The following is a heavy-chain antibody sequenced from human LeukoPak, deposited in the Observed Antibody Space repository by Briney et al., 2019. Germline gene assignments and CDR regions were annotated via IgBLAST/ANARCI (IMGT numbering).Heavy chain of an antibody. Sequence: PSETLSLTCTVSGGSMSPYHWGWIRQPPGKGLEWTGYIYYSGSTNYNPSLKSRVTISVDTSKNQFSLKLSSVSAADTAIYYCARAVSGRFDYWGQGTLVTVSS. J-gene: IGHJ4*02. CDR2: IYYSGST. D-gene: IGHD6-19*01. V-gene: IGHV4-59*08. CDR1: GGSMSPYH. CDR3: ARAVSGRFDY.